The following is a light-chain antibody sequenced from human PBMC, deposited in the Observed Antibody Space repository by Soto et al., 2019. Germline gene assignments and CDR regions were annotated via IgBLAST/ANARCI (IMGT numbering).Light chain of an antibody. Sequence: EILLTQSPATLSLSPGERATLSCRASQSVNNFLAWYQQKPGQAPRLLIYGASSRATGIPDRLSGSGSGTDFTLTISRLEPEDFAVYYCQQYGSSITFGQGTRLEIK. CDR1: QSVNNF. CDR3: QQYGSSIT. V-gene: IGKV3-20*01. CDR2: GAS. J-gene: IGKJ5*01.